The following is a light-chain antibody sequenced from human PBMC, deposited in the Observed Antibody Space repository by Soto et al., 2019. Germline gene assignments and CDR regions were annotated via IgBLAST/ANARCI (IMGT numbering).Light chain of an antibody. CDR2: DVS. CDR3: SSYTSSSTVV. J-gene: IGLJ2*01. CDR1: RSDVGGYNY. V-gene: IGLV2-14*01. Sequence: QSALTQPASVSGSPGQSITISCTGTRSDVGGYNYVSWYQQHPGKAPKLMIYDVSNRPSGVSNRFSGSKSGNPASLTISGLQADDEADYCCSSYTSSSTVVFGGGTKLTVL.